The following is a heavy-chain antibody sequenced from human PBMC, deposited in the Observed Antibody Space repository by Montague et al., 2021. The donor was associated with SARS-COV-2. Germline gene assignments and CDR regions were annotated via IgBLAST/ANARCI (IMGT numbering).Heavy chain of an antibody. J-gene: IGHJ2*01. Sequence: ETLSLTCTVSGGSIGNWSYNWGWVRQPQGQGLEWFASHDDTGXAXYXXSLMRRVTKSIDTYKNHISLNLASVTDADTDVYYCAWEFGGYFDLWGRGTLVMVSP. CDR3: AWEFGGYFDL. D-gene: IGHD3-10*01. CDR2: HDDTGXA. V-gene: IGHV4-39*07. CDR1: GGSIGNWSYN.